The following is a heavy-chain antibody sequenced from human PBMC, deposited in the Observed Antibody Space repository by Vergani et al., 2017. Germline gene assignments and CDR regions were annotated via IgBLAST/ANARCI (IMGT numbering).Heavy chain of an antibody. D-gene: IGHD2-21*02. CDR2: IRYDGSNK. Sequence: QVQLVESGGGVVQPGGSLRLSCAASGFTFSSYGMHWVRQAPGKGLEWVAFIRYDGSNKYYADSVKGRFTISRDNSKNTLYLQMNSLRAEDTAVYYCARGPVVVTAIDYYYGMDVWGQGP. V-gene: IGHV3-30*02. J-gene: IGHJ6*02. CDR1: GFTFSSYG. CDR3: ARGPVVVTAIDYYYGMDV.